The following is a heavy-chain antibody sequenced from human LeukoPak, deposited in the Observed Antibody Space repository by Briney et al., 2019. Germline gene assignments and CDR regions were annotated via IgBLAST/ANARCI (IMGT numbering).Heavy chain of an antibody. CDR3: ARVVGDLDAFDI. Sequence: SETLSLTCTVSGGSISSYYWGWIRQPPGKGLEWIGSIYYSGSTYYNPSLKSRVTISVDTSKNQFSLKLSSVTAADTAVYYCARVVGDLDAFDIWGQGTMVTVSS. J-gene: IGHJ3*02. V-gene: IGHV4-39*07. CDR2: IYYSGST. D-gene: IGHD4-17*01. CDR1: GGSISSYY.